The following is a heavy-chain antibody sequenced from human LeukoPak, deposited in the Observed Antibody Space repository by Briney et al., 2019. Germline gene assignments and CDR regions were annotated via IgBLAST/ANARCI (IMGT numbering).Heavy chain of an antibody. CDR1: GGSISSGGYY. J-gene: IGHJ4*02. CDR3: ARVMRYDYVWGSYRLYYFDY. D-gene: IGHD3-16*02. V-gene: IGHV4-31*03. Sequence: SETLSLTCTVSGGSISSGGYYWSWIRQHPGKGLEWIGYIYYSGSTYYNPSLKSRVTISVDTSKNQFSLKLSSVTAADTAVYYCARVMRYDYVWGSYRLYYFDYWGQGTLVTVSS. CDR2: IYYSGST.